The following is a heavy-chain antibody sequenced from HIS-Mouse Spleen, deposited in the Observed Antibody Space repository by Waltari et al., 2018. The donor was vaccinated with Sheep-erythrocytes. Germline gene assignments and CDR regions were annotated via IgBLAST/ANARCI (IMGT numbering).Heavy chain of an antibody. CDR2: IYSGGST. Sequence: EVQLVESGGGLIQLGRSLRLSCAASGFTVSSDYMSWVRQPPGKGLEWVAVIYSGGSTYYADSVKGRFTISRDNSKTTLYLKMNSLRAEDTAVYYCARGHPDYGDYDAFDIWGQGTMVTVSS. CDR1: GFTVSSDY. J-gene: IGHJ3*02. V-gene: IGHV3-53*01. D-gene: IGHD4-17*01. CDR3: ARGHPDYGDYDAFDI.